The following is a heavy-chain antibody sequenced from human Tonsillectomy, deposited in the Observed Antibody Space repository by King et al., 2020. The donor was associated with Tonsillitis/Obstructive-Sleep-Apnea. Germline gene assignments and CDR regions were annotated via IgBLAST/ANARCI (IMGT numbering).Heavy chain of an antibody. V-gene: IGHV4-34*01. J-gene: IGHJ6*03. CDR2: INHSGST. CDR1: GASFSVYH. Sequence: VQLQQWGAGLWKPSETLSLTCSISGASFSVYHWSWIRQPPGKGLEWIGEINHSGSTNYNPSLKSRVTISLDTSKNQFSLKLSSVTAADTAVYYCARGSGDYVIDYYYMDVWGKGTTVTVSS. D-gene: IGHD4-17*01. CDR3: ARGSGDYVIDYYYMDV.